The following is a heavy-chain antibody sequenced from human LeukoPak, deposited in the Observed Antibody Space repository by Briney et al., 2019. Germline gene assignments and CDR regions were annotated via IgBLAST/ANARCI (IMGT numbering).Heavy chain of an antibody. V-gene: IGHV3-30*02. D-gene: IGHD2-21*01. CDR2: IRYDGSNK. J-gene: IGHJ4*02. CDR1: GFTFSSYG. CDR3: AKPTCGGDCYFYFDY. Sequence: PGGSLRLSCAASGFTFSSYGMRWVRQAPGKGLEWVAFIRYDGSNKYYADSVKGRFTISRDNSKNTLYLQMNSLRAEDTAVYYCAKPTCGGDCYFYFDYWGQGTLVTVSS.